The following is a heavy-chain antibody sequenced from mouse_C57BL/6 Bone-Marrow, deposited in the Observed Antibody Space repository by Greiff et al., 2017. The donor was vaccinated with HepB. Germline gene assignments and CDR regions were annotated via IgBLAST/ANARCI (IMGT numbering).Heavy chain of an antibody. CDR1: GYTFTSYW. V-gene: IGHV1-69*01. D-gene: IGHD2-2*01. CDR2: IDPSDSYT. Sequence: QVQLQQSGAELVMPGASVKLSCKASGYTFTSYWMHWVKQRPGQGLEWIGEIDPSDSYTNYNQKFKGKSTLTVDKSSSTAYMQLSSLTSEDSAVYYGAVGYGYGWFAYWGQGTLVTVSA. J-gene: IGHJ3*01. CDR3: AVGYGYGWFAY.